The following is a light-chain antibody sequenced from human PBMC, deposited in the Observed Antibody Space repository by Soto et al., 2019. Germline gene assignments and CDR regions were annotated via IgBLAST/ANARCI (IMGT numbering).Light chain of an antibody. Sequence: SSELTQPPSVSVAPGKTAIITCGGDNIGSKNVHWYQQKPGQAPVMVIFYNSVRPSGIPERFSGSNPGDTATLTISRVEAGDEADYYCQVWDSSSDQWVFGGGTKLTVL. CDR3: QVWDSSSDQWV. CDR2: YNS. V-gene: IGLV3-21*04. CDR1: NIGSKN. J-gene: IGLJ3*02.